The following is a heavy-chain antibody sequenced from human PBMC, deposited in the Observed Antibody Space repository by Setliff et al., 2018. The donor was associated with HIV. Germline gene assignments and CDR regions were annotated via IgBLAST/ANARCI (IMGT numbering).Heavy chain of an antibody. V-gene: IGHV3-48*03. CDR3: ASVSDFWSVSFGY. J-gene: IGHJ4*02. CDR2: ISSSGSTV. D-gene: IGHD3-3*01. CDR1: GFTFSSFE. Sequence: GGSLRLSCAASGFTFSSFEMNWVRQAPGKGLEWVSYISSSGSTVDYADSVQGRFTASRDNAKSSLYLQMNSLRAEDTAVYYCASVSDFWSVSFGYWGQGALVTVSS.